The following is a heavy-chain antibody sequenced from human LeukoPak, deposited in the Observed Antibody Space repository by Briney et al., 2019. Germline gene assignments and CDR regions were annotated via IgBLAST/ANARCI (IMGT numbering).Heavy chain of an antibody. CDR1: GDSISSYY. D-gene: IGHD2-21*01. CDR3: ARLDHSAFYYFDY. J-gene: IGHJ4*02. Sequence: SETLSLTCTVSGDSISSYYWSWIRQPPGKGLEWIGYLSYSGRINYNPSLKSRVTMSVDTSKNQFSLTLSSVTAADTAVYYCARLDHSAFYYFDYWGQGTLVTVSS. CDR2: LSYSGRI. V-gene: IGHV4-59*08.